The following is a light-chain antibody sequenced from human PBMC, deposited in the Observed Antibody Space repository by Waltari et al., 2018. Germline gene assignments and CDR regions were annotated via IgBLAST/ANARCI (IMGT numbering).Light chain of an antibody. CDR2: ASI. Sequence: DIQMTQSPSSLSASVGDRVNITCRTSESISTYLNWYQQKPGKAPNLLIFASINLQSGVPPRFSGRGSGTDFTLTISSLQPGDSATYSCQQSYTPLRSFGQGTKLEI. V-gene: IGKV1-39*01. CDR3: QQSYTPLRS. CDR1: ESISTY. J-gene: IGKJ2*01.